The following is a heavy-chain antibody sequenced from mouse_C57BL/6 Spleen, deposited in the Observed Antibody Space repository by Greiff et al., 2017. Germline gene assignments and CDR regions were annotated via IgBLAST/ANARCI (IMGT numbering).Heavy chain of an antibody. J-gene: IGHJ3*01. D-gene: IGHD3-2*02. CDR3: TDSSGGAC. CDR1: GFNIKDDY. CDR2: IDPENGDT. V-gene: IGHV14-4*01. Sequence: EVQLVESGAELVRPGASVKLSCTASGFNIKDDYMHWVKQRPEQGLEWIGGIDPENGDTEYASKFQGKATITADTSSNTAYLQLSSLTSEDTAVYYCTDSSGGACWGQGTLVTVSA.